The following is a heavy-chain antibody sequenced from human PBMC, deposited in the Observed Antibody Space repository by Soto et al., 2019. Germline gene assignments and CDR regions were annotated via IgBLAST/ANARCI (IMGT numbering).Heavy chain of an antibody. V-gene: IGHV1-69*13. CDR3: ARDPLSSFAMDV. Sequence: SVKVSCKASGDTFSSYAISWVRQAPGKGLEWMGKIIPTFGRTNYAQKFQGRLTISADDSTSTAYMELSSLLSEDTAVYYCARDPLSSFAMDVWGQGTTVTSP. CDR1: GDTFSSYA. D-gene: IGHD3-10*02. J-gene: IGHJ6*02. CDR2: IIPTFGRT.